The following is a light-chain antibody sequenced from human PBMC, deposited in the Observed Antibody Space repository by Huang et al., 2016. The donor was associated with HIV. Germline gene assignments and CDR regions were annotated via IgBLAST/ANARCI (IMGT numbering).Light chain of an antibody. Sequence: EIVLTQSPATLSLSPGERATLSCGASQSVSSYLAWYQQKPGQAPRRLIYDASNRATGIPARFSGSGSGTDFTLTISSLEPEDFAVYYCQQRSNWPPLFGGGTKVEIK. CDR3: QQRSNWPPL. V-gene: IGKV3-11*01. J-gene: IGKJ4*01. CDR1: QSVSSY. CDR2: DAS.